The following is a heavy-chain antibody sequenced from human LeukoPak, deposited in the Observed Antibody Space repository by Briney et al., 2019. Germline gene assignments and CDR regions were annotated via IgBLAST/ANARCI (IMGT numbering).Heavy chain of an antibody. CDR1: GGTFSSYT. J-gene: IGHJ6*02. D-gene: IGHD4-17*01. CDR2: MNPNSGNT. CDR3: ARDYGDYGYYYYGMDV. V-gene: IGHV1-8*02. Sequence: AASVKVSCKASGGTFSSYTINWVRQATGQGLEWMGWMNPNSGNTGYAQKFQGRVTMTRNTSISTAYMELSSLRSEDTAVYYCARDYGDYGYYYYGMDVRGQGTTVTVSS.